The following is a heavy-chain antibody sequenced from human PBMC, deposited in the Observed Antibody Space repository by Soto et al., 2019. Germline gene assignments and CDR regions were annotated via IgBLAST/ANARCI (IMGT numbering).Heavy chain of an antibody. J-gene: IGHJ4*02. Sequence: GGSLRLSCAASGFTFSTYWMDWVRQTPGKGLEWVANINQDGSEKNYVDSVVGRFTIYRDNAKNSLYLQMSSLTAEDSALYYCSRSLNSWGQGTLVTVSS. CDR3: SRSLNS. V-gene: IGHV3-7*01. CDR2: INQDGSEK. CDR1: GFTFSTYW.